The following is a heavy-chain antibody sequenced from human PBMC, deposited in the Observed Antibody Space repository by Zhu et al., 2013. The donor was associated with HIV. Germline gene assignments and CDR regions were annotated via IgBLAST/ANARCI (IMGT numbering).Heavy chain of an antibody. CDR1: GGSFSGYY. Sequence: QVQLQQWGAGLLKPSETLSLTCAVYGGSFSGYYWSWIRQPPGKGLEWIGEINHSGSTNYNPSLKSRVTISVDTSKNQFSLKLSSVTAADTAVYYCARGQSGSYYDYWGQGTLGHRLL. CDR2: INHSGST. D-gene: IGHD1-26*01. J-gene: IGHJ4*02. V-gene: IGHV4-34*01. CDR3: ARGQSGSYYDY.